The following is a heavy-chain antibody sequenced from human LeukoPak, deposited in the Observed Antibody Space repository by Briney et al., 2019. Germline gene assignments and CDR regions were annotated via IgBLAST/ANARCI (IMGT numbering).Heavy chain of an antibody. CDR1: GFTFSSYA. V-gene: IGHV3-23*01. D-gene: IGHD3-10*01. J-gene: IGHJ5*02. Sequence: GGSLRLSCAASGFTFSSYAMSWVRQAPGKGLEWVSAISGSGGSTYYADSVKGRFTISRDNSKNTLYLQMNGLRAEDTAVYYCAKEDHRGSDPPWFDPWGQGTLVTVSS. CDR2: ISGSGGST. CDR3: AKEDHRGSDPPWFDP.